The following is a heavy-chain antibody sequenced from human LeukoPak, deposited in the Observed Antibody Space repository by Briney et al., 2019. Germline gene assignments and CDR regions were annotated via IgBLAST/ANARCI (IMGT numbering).Heavy chain of an antibody. CDR2: IYTSGST. Sequence: SETLFLTCTVSGGSISSYYWSWIRQPAGKGLEWIGRIYTSGSTNYNPSLKSRVTISVDTSKNQFSLKLSSVTAADTAVYYCASLNSGYDFFDYWGQGTLVTVSS. D-gene: IGHD5-12*01. V-gene: IGHV4-4*07. CDR1: GGSISSYY. J-gene: IGHJ4*02. CDR3: ASLNSGYDFFDY.